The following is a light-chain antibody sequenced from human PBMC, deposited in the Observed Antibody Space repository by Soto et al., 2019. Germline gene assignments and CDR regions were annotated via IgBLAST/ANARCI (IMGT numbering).Light chain of an antibody. CDR3: QQYGTSPWT. V-gene: IGKV3-20*01. CDR1: QSGGSNY. Sequence: VLTQSPGTLSLSPGERATLSCRASQSGGSNYLAWYQQKPGQAPRLLIYTASGRAAGIPDRFSGSGSGTDFALTISRVEPEDFAVYYCQQYGTSPWTFGQGTKVEIK. J-gene: IGKJ1*01. CDR2: TAS.